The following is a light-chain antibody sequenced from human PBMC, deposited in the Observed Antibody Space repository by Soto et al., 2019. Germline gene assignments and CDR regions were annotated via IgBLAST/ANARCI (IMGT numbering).Light chain of an antibody. CDR3: AAWDDSRNGHV. Sequence: QSVLTQPHSASGTPGQRVTISCSGSSSNIGTSSVHWFQQLPGTAPKLLISTTNQRPSGVPERFSGSKSGTSASLAISGLQSEDEADYYCAAWDDSRNGHVFGTGT. V-gene: IGLV1-44*01. CDR1: SSNIGTSS. J-gene: IGLJ1*01. CDR2: TTN.